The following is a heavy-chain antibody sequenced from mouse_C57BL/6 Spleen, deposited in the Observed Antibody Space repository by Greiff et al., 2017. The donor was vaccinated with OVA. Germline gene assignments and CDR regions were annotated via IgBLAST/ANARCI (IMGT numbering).Heavy chain of an antibody. CDR3: AKQAY. CDR1: GYTFTDYY. Sequence: QVQLQQSGAELVRPGASVKLSCKASGYTFTDYYINWAKQRPGQGLEWIARIYPGSGNTYYNEKFKGKATLTAEKSSSTAYMQLSSLTSEDSAVYFCAKQAYWGQGTLVTVSA. J-gene: IGHJ3*01. CDR2: IYPGSGNT. V-gene: IGHV1-76*01.